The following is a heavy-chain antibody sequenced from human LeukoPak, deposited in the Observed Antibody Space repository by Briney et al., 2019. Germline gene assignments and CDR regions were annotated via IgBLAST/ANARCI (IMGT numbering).Heavy chain of an antibody. CDR2: ISAYNGNT. CDR3: ARDILEKYNWNYGDAFDI. V-gene: IGHV1-18*01. D-gene: IGHD1-7*01. CDR1: GYTFTSYG. J-gene: IGHJ3*02. Sequence: ASVKVSCKASGYTFTSYGISWVRQAPGQGLEWMGWISAYNGNTNYAQKLQGRVTMTTDTSTSTAYMELRSLRSDDTAVYYCARDILEKYNWNYGDAFDIWGQGTMVTVSS.